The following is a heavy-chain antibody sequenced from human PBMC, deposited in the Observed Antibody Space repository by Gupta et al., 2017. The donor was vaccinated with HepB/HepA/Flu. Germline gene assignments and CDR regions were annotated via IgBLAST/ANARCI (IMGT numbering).Heavy chain of an antibody. D-gene: IGHD5-18*01. CDR2: IYYSGST. CDR3: ATTNGGYSYGFDY. J-gene: IGHJ4*02. CDR1: GGSISSSRYY. Sequence: QLQLQESGPGLVKPSETLSLTCTVSGGSISSSRYYWGWIRQPPGKGLEWIGSIYYSGSTYYNPSLKSRVTISVDTSKNQFSLKLSSVTAADTAVYYCATTNGGYSYGFDYWGQGTLVTVSS. V-gene: IGHV4-39*01.